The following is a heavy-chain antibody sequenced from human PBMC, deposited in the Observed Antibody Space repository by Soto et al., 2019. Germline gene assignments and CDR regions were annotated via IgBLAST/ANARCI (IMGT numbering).Heavy chain of an antibody. CDR1: GGTFSSYA. CDR2: IIPIFGTA. Sequence: ASVKVSCNASGGTFSSYAISWVRQAPGQGLEWMGGIIPIFGTANNAQKFQGRVTITADESTSTAYMELSSLRSEDTAVYYCARDRTLYGPILGYGKGGWRQVPTVT. CDR3: ARDRTLYGPILGYGKGG. J-gene: IGHJ6*02. V-gene: IGHV1-69*13. D-gene: IGHD3-16*02.